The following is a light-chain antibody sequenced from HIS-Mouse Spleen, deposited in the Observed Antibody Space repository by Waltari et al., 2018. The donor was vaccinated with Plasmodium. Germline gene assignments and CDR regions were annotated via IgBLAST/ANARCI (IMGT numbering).Light chain of an antibody. CDR2: GAS. Sequence: EIVMTQSPATLSVSPGERATLSCRAIQSVSRNLAWYQQKPGQAPRLLIYGASTRATGIPARFSGSGSGTEFTLTISSLQSEDFAVYYCQQYNNWSFTFGPGTKVDIK. V-gene: IGKV3-15*01. J-gene: IGKJ3*01. CDR1: QSVSRN. CDR3: QQYNNWSFT.